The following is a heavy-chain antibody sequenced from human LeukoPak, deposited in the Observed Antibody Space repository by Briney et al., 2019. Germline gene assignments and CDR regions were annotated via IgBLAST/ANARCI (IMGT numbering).Heavy chain of an antibody. D-gene: IGHD5-12*01. CDR1: GGSFSGYY. CDR2: INHSGST. V-gene: IGHV4-34*01. CDR3: ARGRPFSGYDFKGRPLRGGYYFDY. Sequence: SETLSLTCAVYGGSFSGYYWSWIRQPPGKGLEWIGEINHSGSTNYNPSPKSRITISVDTSKNQFSLKLSSVTAADTAVYYCARGRPFSGYDFKGRPLRGGYYFDYWGQGTLVTVSS. J-gene: IGHJ4*02.